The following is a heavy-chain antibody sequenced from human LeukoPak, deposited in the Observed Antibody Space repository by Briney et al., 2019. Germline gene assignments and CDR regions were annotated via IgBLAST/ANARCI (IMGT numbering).Heavy chain of an antibody. V-gene: IGHV3-33*08. CDR1: GFTFSSYG. CDR2: IWYDGSNK. D-gene: IGHD5-12*01. CDR3: ARDIVATTAFDY. Sequence: GGSLRLSCAASGFTFSSYGMHWVRQAPGKGLEWVAVIWYDGSNKYYADSVKGRFTISRDNAKNSLYLQMNSLRAEDTAVYYCARDIVATTAFDYWGQGTLVTVSS. J-gene: IGHJ4*02.